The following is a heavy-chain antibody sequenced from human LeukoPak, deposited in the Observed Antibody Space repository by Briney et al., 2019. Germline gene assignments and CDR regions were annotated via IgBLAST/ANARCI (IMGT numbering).Heavy chain of an antibody. D-gene: IGHD6-6*01. V-gene: IGHV4-4*09. CDR3: ARHDQMRSSSSWYYYYYMDV. CDR1: GGSISSYY. J-gene: IGHJ6*03. Sequence: PSETLSLTCTVSGGSISSYYWSWIRQPPGKGLEWIGYIYTSGSTNYNPSLESRVTISVDTSKNQFSLKLSSVTAADTAVYYCARHDQMRSSSSWYYYYYMDVWGKGTTVTVSS. CDR2: IYTSGST.